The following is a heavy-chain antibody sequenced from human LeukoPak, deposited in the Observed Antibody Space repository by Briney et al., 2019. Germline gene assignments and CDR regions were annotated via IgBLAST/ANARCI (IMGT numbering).Heavy chain of an antibody. Sequence: GGSLRLSCAGSGFPFSSYGMSWVRQAPGKGLEWVSGISPGGGPTYYADSVKGRFTISRDDSKNTLYLQMNNLRAEDTAVYYCAKDGGWLRFDDWGQGILVTVSS. CDR2: ISPGGGPT. CDR1: GFPFSSYG. D-gene: IGHD5-12*01. CDR3: AKDGGWLRFDD. J-gene: IGHJ4*02. V-gene: IGHV3-23*01.